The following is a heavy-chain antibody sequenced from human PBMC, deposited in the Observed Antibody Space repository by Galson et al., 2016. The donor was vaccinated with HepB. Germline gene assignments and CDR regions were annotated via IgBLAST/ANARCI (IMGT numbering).Heavy chain of an antibody. D-gene: IGHD2-2*01. J-gene: IGHJ4*02. CDR2: INGSGRT. V-gene: IGHV4-34*01. Sequence: ETLSLTCAVYSGSFSGYYWSWIRQPPGKGLEWIGEINGSGRTYYNPSLKSRVTISVDTSKKQFSLKVSSVTAGDTAVYYCAIASPAFDFWGQGTLVTVSA. CDR1: SGSFSGYY. CDR3: AIASPAFDF.